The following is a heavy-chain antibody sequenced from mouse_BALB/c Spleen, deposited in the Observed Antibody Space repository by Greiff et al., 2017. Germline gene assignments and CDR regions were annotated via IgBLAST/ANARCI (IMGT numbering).Heavy chain of an antibody. CDR1: GFSLTSYG. Sequence: VHLVESGPGLVQPSQSLSITCTVSGFSLTSYGVHWVRQSPGKGLEWLGVIWSGGSTDYNAAFISRLSISKDNSKSQVFFKMNSLQANDTAIYYCARNYYGSYAMDYWGQGTSVTVSS. CDR2: IWSGGST. J-gene: IGHJ4*01. V-gene: IGHV2-2*02. D-gene: IGHD1-2*01. CDR3: ARNYYGSYAMDY.